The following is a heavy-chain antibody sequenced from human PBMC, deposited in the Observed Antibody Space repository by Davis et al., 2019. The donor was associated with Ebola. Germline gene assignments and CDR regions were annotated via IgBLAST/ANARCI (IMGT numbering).Heavy chain of an antibody. D-gene: IGHD2-2*02. CDR2: IKQDGSEK. CDR3: ARDQSEGEYQLLYSPWFDL. V-gene: IGHV3-7*03. CDR1: GFTFSSYW. J-gene: IGHJ5*02. Sequence: GESLKISCAASGFTFSSYWMSWVRQAPGKGLEWVANIKQDGSEKYYVDSVKGRFTISRDNAKNSLYLQMNSLRAEDTAVYYCARDQSEGEYQLLYSPWFDLWGQGTLVTVSS.